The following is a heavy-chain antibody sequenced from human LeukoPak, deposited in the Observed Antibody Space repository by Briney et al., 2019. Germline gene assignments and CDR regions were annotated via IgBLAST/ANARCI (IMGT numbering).Heavy chain of an antibody. J-gene: IGHJ3*01. V-gene: IGHV4-39*01. CDR2: VFFVGTT. D-gene: IGHD1-26*01. Sequence: SETLSLTCTVSGGSISSSSYYWGWIRQPPGKALEWIGSVFFVGTTHYNPSLKSRVTISVDTSNNQISLKLTSVTAADTSVYFCASGKQGGAFDLWGLGTTVTVSS. CDR1: GGSISSSSYY. CDR3: ASGKQGGAFDL.